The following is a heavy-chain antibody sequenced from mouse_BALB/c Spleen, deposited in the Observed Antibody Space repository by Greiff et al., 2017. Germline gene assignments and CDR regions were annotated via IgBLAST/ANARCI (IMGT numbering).Heavy chain of an antibody. J-gene: IGHJ2*01. CDR1: GFTFSSFG. Sequence: EVKLVESGGGLVQPGGFRKLSCAASGFTFSSFGMHWVRQAPEKGLEWVAYISSGSSTIYYADTVKGRFTISRDNPKNTLFLQMTSLRSEDTAMYYCARSGNGKPFNYWGQGTTLPVSS. CDR2: ISSGSSTI. D-gene: IGHD2-1*01. V-gene: IGHV5-17*02. CDR3: ARSGNGKPFNY.